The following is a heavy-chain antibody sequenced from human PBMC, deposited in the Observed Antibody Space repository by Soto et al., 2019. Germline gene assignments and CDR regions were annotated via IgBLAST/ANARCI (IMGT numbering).Heavy chain of an antibody. J-gene: IGHJ5*02. CDR1: GYTFTSYD. Sequence: GASVKVSCKASGYTFTSYDINWLRQATGQGLEWMGWMNPNSGNTGYAQKFQGRVTMTRNTSISTAYMELSSLRSEDTAVYYCARGKHAYYYDSSGYYVNNWFDPWGQGTLVTVSS. V-gene: IGHV1-8*01. CDR3: ARGKHAYYYDSSGYYVNNWFDP. D-gene: IGHD3-22*01. CDR2: MNPNSGNT.